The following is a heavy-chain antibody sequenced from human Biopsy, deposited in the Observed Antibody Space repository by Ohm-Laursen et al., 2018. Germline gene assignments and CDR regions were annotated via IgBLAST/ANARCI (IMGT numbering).Heavy chain of an antibody. CDR3: ARGSNDFGGLYFPR. CDR2: ISYTGYT. J-gene: IGHJ4*02. D-gene: IGHD4-23*01. CDR1: GGSFTGHY. V-gene: IGHV4-59*11. Sequence: SQTLSLTWAVSGGSFTGHYWSWTRQPPGKGLEWIGHISYTGYTSYNASLKSRVTISVDTSRNHFSLRLSSLTAADTAVYYCARGSNDFGGLYFPRWGQGTLLTVSS.